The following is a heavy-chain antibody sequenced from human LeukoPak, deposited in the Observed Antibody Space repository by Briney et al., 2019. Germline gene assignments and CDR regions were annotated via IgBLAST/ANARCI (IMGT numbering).Heavy chain of an antibody. D-gene: IGHD5-12*01. Sequence: GSLRLSCAASGFILSNAWVGWVRQAPGKGLEWVGRIKSKTDGGTADYAAPVKGRFAITRDDSKNTLYLQMNSLRTEDTAVYYCTTAQDSGSDRSDYWGQGTLVTVSS. V-gene: IGHV3-15*01. CDR2: IKSKTDGGTA. CDR3: TTAQDSGSDRSDY. CDR1: GFILSNAW. J-gene: IGHJ4*02.